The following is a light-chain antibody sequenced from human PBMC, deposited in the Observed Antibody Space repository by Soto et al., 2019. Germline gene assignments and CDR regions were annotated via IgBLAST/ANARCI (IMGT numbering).Light chain of an antibody. CDR2: DAS. J-gene: IGKJ2*01. Sequence: EIVLTQSPATLSLSPGERATLSCRASQSVSSYLAWYQQKPGQAPRLLIDDASNRATGIPARFSGSGSGTVFTLTISSLEPEDFAVYYCQQRSNWMYTFGQGTKLEIK. CDR3: QQRSNWMYT. CDR1: QSVSSY. V-gene: IGKV3-11*01.